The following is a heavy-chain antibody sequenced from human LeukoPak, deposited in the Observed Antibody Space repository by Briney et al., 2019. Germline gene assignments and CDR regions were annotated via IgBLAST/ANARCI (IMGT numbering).Heavy chain of an antibody. CDR1: GGSIGSSAYS. CDR2: ISYTGTT. Sequence: SETLSLTCTVSGGSIGSSAYSWGWIRQPPGKGLEWIGSISYTGTTYYNPSLKSRVTISLDTSKNQFSLKLSSVTAADTAVYYCARGDWGANCSGGSCYSEAQLGYYYMDVWGKGTTVTVSS. CDR3: ARGDWGANCSGGSCYSEAQLGYYYMDV. J-gene: IGHJ6*03. V-gene: IGHV4-39*07. D-gene: IGHD2-15*01.